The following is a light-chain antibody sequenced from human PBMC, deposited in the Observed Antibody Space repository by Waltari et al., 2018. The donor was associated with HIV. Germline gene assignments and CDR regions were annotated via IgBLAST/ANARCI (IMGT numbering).Light chain of an antibody. CDR3: QSYRASLSGVI. Sequence: QSGLTQPPSVSGAPGQRVTISCTGSSSNIGAGFDVHWYQQLPGTAPNLLIGGNSRPPSGVPGRFSGSNSGTSASPAITWLQAEDEADYCCQSYRASLSGVIFGGGTELTVL. CDR2: GNS. CDR1: SSNIGAGFD. J-gene: IGLJ2*01. V-gene: IGLV1-40*01.